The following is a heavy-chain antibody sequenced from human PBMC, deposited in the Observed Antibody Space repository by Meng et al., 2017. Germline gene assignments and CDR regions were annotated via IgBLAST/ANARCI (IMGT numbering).Heavy chain of an antibody. V-gene: IGHV4-34*01. CDR2: INHSGST. CDR1: GFTFSSYE. CDR3: ARGPLTSSSWYRGYYYGMDV. Sequence: ESLKISCAASGFTFSSYEMNWVRQPPGKGLEWIGEINHSGSTNYNPSLKSRVTISVDTSKNQFSLKLSSVTAADTAVYYCARGPLTSSSWYRGYYYGMDVWGQGTTVTVSS. J-gene: IGHJ6*02. D-gene: IGHD6-13*01.